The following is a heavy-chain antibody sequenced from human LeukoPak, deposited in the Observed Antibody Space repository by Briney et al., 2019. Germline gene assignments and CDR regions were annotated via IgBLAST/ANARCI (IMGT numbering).Heavy chain of an antibody. CDR3: AREVGATTSIRFDP. CDR2: INHSGST. CDR1: GGSFSGYY. D-gene: IGHD1-26*01. Sequence: SETLSLTCAVYGGSFSGYYWSWIRQPPGKGLEWIGEINHSGSTNYNPSLKSRVTISVDTSKNQFSLKLKSVTAADTALYYCAREVGATTSIRFDPWGQGTLVTVSS. J-gene: IGHJ5*02. V-gene: IGHV4-34*01.